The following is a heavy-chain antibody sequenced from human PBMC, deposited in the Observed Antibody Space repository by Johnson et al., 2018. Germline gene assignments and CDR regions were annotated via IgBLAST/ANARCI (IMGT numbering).Heavy chain of an antibody. V-gene: IGHV3-30*18. CDR1: GFTFSSYG. CDR3: AKDPPRWGDYYYCYMDV. CDR2: ISYDGSNK. Sequence: QVQLVESGGGVVQPGRSLRLSCAASGFTFSSYGMHWVRQAPGKGLEWVAVISYDGSNKYYADSVKGRFTISRDNSKNTLYLQMNSLRAEDTAVYYCAKDPPRWGDYYYCYMDVWGKGTTVTFSS. D-gene: IGHD1-26*01. J-gene: IGHJ6*03.